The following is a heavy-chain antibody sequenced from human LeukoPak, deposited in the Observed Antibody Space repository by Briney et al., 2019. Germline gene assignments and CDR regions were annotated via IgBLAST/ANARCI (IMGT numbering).Heavy chain of an antibody. D-gene: IGHD3-10*01. CDR3: ARHSGSGSLSRPFDP. Sequence: PSETLSLTCTVSGDSFTSGGFYWAWLRQPPGRGLEWIATVYYTGSTYYNPSLNSRVTISIDTSKNHFSLKLRSVVAPDTAVYYCARHSGSGSLSRPFDPWGQGTLVTVSS. CDR1: GDSFTSGGFY. J-gene: IGHJ5*02. V-gene: IGHV4-39*02. CDR2: VYYTGST.